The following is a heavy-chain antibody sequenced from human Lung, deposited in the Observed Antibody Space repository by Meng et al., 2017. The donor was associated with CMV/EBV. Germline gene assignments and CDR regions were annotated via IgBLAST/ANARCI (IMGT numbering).Heavy chain of an antibody. CDR3: ARGLAVAGTSDCDH. V-gene: IGHV1-2*02. CDR2: INPNSGGT. Sequence: ASXXVSXKASGYTFTGYYMHWVRHAPGQGLEWMGWINPNSGGTNYAQKFQGRVTMTRDTSISKAYMELSRLRSNEKAANYCARGLAVAGTSDCDHRGKGTXVTVSS. D-gene: IGHD6-19*01. CDR1: GYTFTGYY. J-gene: IGHJ4*02.